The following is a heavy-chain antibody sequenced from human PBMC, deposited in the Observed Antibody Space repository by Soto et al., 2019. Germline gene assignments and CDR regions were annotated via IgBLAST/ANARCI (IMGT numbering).Heavy chain of an antibody. J-gene: IGHJ3*02. Sequence: GGSLRLSCAASGFTFSSYGMHWVRQAPGKGLEWVAVIWYDGSNKYYADSVKGRFTISRDNSKNTLYLQMNSLRAEDTAVYYCARVGFYDSSGYDAFDIWGQGTMVTVSS. V-gene: IGHV3-33*01. CDR3: ARVGFYDSSGYDAFDI. D-gene: IGHD3-22*01. CDR2: IWYDGSNK. CDR1: GFTFSSYG.